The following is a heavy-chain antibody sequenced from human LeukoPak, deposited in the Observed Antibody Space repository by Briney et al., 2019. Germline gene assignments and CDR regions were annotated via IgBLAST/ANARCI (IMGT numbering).Heavy chain of an antibody. Sequence: SETLSLTCTVSGGSISSSSYYWGWIRQPPGKGLEWIGSIYYSGSTYYNLSLKSRVTISVDTSKKQFSLKMSSVTAADTAVYYCARQGAAAGDFDYWGQGTLVTVSS. CDR3: ARQGAAAGDFDY. J-gene: IGHJ4*02. V-gene: IGHV4-39*01. D-gene: IGHD6-13*01. CDR1: GGSISSSSYY. CDR2: IYYSGST.